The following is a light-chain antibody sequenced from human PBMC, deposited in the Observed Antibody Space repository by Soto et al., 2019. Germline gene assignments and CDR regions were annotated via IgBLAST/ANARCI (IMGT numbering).Light chain of an antibody. CDR1: QGISSW. CDR2: AAS. Sequence: DIQMTQSPSFVSASVGDRVTITCRASQGISSWLAWYQHKPGRAPKLLIHAASSLESGVPSRFSGSGSGTDFTLTISRLEPEDFAVYFCQQYGNSRAFGQGTKVEIK. CDR3: QQYGNSRA. V-gene: IGKV1-12*01. J-gene: IGKJ1*01.